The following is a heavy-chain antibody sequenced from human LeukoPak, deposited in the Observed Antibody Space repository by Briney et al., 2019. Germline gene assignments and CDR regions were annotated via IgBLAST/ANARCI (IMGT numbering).Heavy chain of an antibody. V-gene: IGHV3-21*01. D-gene: IGHD2-2*01. CDR1: GFTFSSYS. J-gene: IGHJ6*03. CDR2: ISSSSSYI. CDR3: ARVGGGTSYAYYYYYMDV. Sequence: GGSLRLSCAASGFTFSSYSMNWVRQAPGKGLEWVSSISSSSSYIYYADSVKGRFTISRDNAKNSLYLQMNSLRAEDTAVYYCARVGGGTSYAYYYYYMDVWGKGTTVTVSS.